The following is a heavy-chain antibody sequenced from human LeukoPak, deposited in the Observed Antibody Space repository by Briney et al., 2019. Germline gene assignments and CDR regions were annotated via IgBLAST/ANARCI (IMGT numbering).Heavy chain of an antibody. D-gene: IGHD4-17*01. CDR2: IGSSSSYI. CDR3: AKGPTTVVDY. CDR1: GFTFSSYS. Sequence: GGSLRLSCAASGFTFSSYSMNWVRQAPGKGLEWVSSIGSSSSYIYYADSVKGRFTISRDNAKNSLYLQMNSLRTEDTAVYYCAKGPTTVVDYWGQGTLVTVSS. V-gene: IGHV3-21*01. J-gene: IGHJ4*02.